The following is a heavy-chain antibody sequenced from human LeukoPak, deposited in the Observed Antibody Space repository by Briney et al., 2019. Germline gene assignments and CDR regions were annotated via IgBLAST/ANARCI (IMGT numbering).Heavy chain of an antibody. CDR2: ISYDGSNK. CDR1: GFTFSSYG. CDR3: AKDGLGRDGYNYEVDY. J-gene: IGHJ4*02. Sequence: GGSLRLSCAASGFTFSSYGMHWVRQAPGKGLEWVAVISYDGSNKYYADSVKGRFTISRDNSKNTLYLQMNSLRAEDTAVYYCAKDGLGRDGYNYEVDYWGQGTLVTVSS. D-gene: IGHD5-24*01. V-gene: IGHV3-30*18.